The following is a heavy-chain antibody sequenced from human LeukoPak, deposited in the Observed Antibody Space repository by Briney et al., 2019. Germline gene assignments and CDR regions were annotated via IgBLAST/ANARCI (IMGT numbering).Heavy chain of an antibody. Sequence: SQTLSLTFAISGDSVSSNTAAWNWLRQSPSRGLEWLGRTYYRSKWYNDYAVYVKSRITINPDTSKNQFSLQLNSVTPEDTAVYYCARDPHSSSWYPSNWFDPWGQGTLVTVSS. CDR3: ARDPHSSSWYPSNWFDP. CDR2: TYYRSKWYN. V-gene: IGHV6-1*01. J-gene: IGHJ5*02. CDR1: GDSVSSNTAA. D-gene: IGHD6-13*01.